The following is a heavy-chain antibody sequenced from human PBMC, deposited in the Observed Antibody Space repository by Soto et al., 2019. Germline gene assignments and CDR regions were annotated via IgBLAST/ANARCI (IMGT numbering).Heavy chain of an antibody. V-gene: IGHV3-23*01. Sequence: PGGSLRLSCAASGFTFSSHAMGWLRQAPGTGPEWVAFVDGSGYDTSYAESVKGRFTVSRDNSENSLFLHMSSLRAEDTGRYFCAREVVYYGTIGQQLPDCWGQGIMVTVSS. D-gene: IGHD6-13*01. CDR2: VDGSGYDT. CDR3: AREVVYYGTIGQQLPDC. CDR1: GFTFSSHA. J-gene: IGHJ4*02.